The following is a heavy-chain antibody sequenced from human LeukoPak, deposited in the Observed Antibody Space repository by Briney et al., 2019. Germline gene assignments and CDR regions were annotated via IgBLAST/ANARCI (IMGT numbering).Heavy chain of an antibody. CDR3: ARDRGGGYSDY. V-gene: IGHV3-7*04. CDR2: KKEDGSEE. J-gene: IGHJ4*02. D-gene: IGHD3-16*01. CDR1: TFSISNYW. Sequence: PGGSLRLSCVASTFSISNYWMSWVRQAPGKGLEWVANKKEDGSEEYYLDSVKGRFIVSRDNAKNSLYLQMNSLRAEDTAVYYCARDRGGGYSDYWGQGALVTVSS.